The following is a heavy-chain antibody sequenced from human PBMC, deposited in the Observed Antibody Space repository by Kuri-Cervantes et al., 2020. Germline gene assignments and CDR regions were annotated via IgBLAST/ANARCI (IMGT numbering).Heavy chain of an antibody. CDR1: GFTFSSYS. V-gene: IGHV3-74*01. CDR3: VSGTGPTTGITLLDC. J-gene: IGHJ4*02. CDR2: INSDGSNT. D-gene: IGHD4-17*01. Sequence: GESLKISCAASGFTFSSYSMNWVRQAPGKGLVWVSRINSDGSNTDYTDSVKGRFTISRDNAKNTLYLQMNSLRPEDTAVYYCVSGTGPTTGITLLDCWGQGTLVTVSS.